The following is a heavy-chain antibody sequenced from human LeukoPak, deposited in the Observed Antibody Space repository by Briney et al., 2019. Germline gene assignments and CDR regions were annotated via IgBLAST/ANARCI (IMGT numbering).Heavy chain of an antibody. CDR3: AKDLEQWLVGEEGFDY. CDR1: GFTFSSYG. D-gene: IGHD6-19*01. CDR2: ISGSGGST. V-gene: IGHV3-23*01. J-gene: IGHJ4*02. Sequence: GGSLRLSCAASGFTFSSYGMSWVRQAPGKGLEWVSAISGSGGSTYYADSVKGRFTISRDNSKNTLYLQMNSLRAEDTAEYYCAKDLEQWLVGEEGFDYWGQGTLVTVSS.